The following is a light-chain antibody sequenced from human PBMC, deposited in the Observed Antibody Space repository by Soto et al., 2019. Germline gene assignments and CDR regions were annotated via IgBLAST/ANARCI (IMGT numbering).Light chain of an antibody. CDR2: GAS. Sequence: AIQMTQSPSSLSASVGDRVTITCRASQDIRKDLAWYQQKPGKAPQILIYGASTLQTGVASRFSGSGSATDFTLTISSLQPEYSAAYYCLQDYNFPFTFGQGTKLDIK. CDR3: LQDYNFPFT. V-gene: IGKV1-6*01. CDR1: QDIRKD. J-gene: IGKJ2*01.